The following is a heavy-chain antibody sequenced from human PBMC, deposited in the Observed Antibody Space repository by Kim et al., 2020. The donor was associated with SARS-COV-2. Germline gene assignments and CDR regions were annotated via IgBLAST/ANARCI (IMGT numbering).Heavy chain of an antibody. CDR2: IKQDGSEK. D-gene: IGHD3-10*01. J-gene: IGHJ4*02. CDR3: YCGSGSPPYDY. Sequence: GGSLRLSCAASGFTFSSYWMSWVRQAPGKGLEWVANIKQDGSEKNYVGSVKGRFTISRDNAKNSLYLQMNSLRAEDTAVYYCYCGSGSPPYDYWGQGTLV. CDR1: GFTFSSYW. V-gene: IGHV3-7*01.